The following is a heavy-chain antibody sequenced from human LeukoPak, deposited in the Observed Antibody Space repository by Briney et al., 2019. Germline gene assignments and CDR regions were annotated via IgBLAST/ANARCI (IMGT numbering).Heavy chain of an antibody. D-gene: IGHD3-22*01. J-gene: IGHJ4*02. CDR2: IIPIFGTA. CDR3: ARGEDYYDSSGATDY. Sequence: SVKVSCKASGYTFTSYGISWVRQAPGQGLEWMGGIIPIFGTANYAQKFQGRVTITADESTSTAYMELSSLRSEDTAVYYCARGEDYYDSSGATDYWGQGTLVTVSS. CDR1: GYTFTSYG. V-gene: IGHV1-69*13.